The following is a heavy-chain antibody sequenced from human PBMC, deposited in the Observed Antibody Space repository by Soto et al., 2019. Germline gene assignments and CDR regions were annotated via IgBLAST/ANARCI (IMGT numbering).Heavy chain of an antibody. D-gene: IGHD3-16*01. CDR3: TTETADYVSMEPY. V-gene: IGHV3-15*01. CDR2: IRSKTAGGTA. CDR1: GFTFTNAW. J-gene: IGHJ4*02. Sequence: GGSLRLSCAASGFTFTNAWMSWVRQAPGKGLEWVGRIRSKTAGGTADYPAPVKGRFTISRGDSKNTLYLQMNSLQTEDTAVYYCTTETADYVSMEPYWGLGTLVTVSS.